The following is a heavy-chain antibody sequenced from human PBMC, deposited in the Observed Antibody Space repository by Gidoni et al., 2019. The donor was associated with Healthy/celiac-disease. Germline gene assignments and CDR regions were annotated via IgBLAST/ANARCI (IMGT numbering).Heavy chain of an antibody. D-gene: IGHD6-19*01. J-gene: IGHJ4*02. CDR1: GGSISSSSYY. CDR3: ARPEYGSSGCIGY. V-gene: IGHV4-39*01. Sequence: QLQLQESGPGLVKPSETLSLTCTVSGGSISSSSYYWGWIRQPPGKGLEWIGSIYYSGSTYYNPSLKSRVTISVDTSKNQFSLKLSSVTAADTAVYYCARPEYGSSGCIGYWGQGTLVTVSS. CDR2: IYYSGST.